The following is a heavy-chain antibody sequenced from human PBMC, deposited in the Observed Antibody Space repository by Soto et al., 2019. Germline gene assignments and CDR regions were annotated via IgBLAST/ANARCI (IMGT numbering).Heavy chain of an antibody. D-gene: IGHD5-18*01. V-gene: IGHV3-23*01. J-gene: IGHJ6*02. Sequence: PXGSLQLSCAASGFTFSSYAMSWVRQAPGKGLEWVSAISGSGGSTYYADSVKGRFTISRDNSKNTLYLQMNSLRAEDTAVYYCAKDKGYSYGYGYYYYGMDVWGQGTTVTVSS. CDR2: ISGSGGST. CDR3: AKDKGYSYGYGYYYYGMDV. CDR1: GFTFSSYA.